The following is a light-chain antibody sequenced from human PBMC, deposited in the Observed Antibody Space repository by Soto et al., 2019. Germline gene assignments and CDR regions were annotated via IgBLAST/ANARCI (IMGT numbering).Light chain of an antibody. CDR1: QSVSSY. CDR2: DAS. J-gene: IGKJ5*01. V-gene: IGKV3-11*01. CDR3: QQRHNWPIT. Sequence: EIVLTQSPATLSLAPGERATLSCRASQSVSSYLAWYQQKPGQAPRLLIYDASNRATGIPARFSGSGSGTDFTLTISSLEPEDFGVYYCQQRHNWPITFGQGTRLEFK.